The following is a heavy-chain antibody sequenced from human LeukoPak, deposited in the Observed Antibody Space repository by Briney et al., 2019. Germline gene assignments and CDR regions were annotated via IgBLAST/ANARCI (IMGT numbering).Heavy chain of an antibody. CDR2: IWYDGSNK. Sequence: GGSLRLSCAASGFTFSSYGMHWVRQAPGKGLEWVAVIWYDGSNKYYADSVKGRFTISRDNSKNTLYPQMNSLRAVDTAVYYCARDPSWNYILDYWGQGTLVTVSS. J-gene: IGHJ4*02. CDR1: GFTFSSYG. V-gene: IGHV3-33*01. CDR3: ARDPSWNYILDY. D-gene: IGHD1-7*01.